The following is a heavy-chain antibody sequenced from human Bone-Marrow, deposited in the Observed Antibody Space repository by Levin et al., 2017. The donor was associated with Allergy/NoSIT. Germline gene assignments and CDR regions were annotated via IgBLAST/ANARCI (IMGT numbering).Heavy chain of an antibody. D-gene: IGHD5-18*01. J-gene: IGHJ4*02. V-gene: IGHV1-2*02. CDR3: ARIPDVDTLNY. CDR2: INPNSGGT. Sequence: EASVKVSCKASGYTFTNYYMHWVRQAPGQGLEWMGWINPNSGGTNYAQKFQGRVTMTRDTSISTAYMELSRLRSDDTAVYYCARIPDVDTLNYWGQGTLVTVSS. CDR1: GYTFTNYY.